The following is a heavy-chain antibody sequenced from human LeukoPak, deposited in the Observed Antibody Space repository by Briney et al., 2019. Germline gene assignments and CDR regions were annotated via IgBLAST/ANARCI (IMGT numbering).Heavy chain of an antibody. CDR1: GFTFSSYE. V-gene: IGHV3-48*03. D-gene: IGHD2-2*01. CDR2: ISSSGSTI. Sequence: PGGSLRLSCAASGFTFSSYEMNWVRQAPGKGLEWVSYISSSGSTIYYADSVKGRFTISRDNAKNSLYLQMNSLRAEDTAVYYCARNSMDAVVVWKGNYYYMDVWGKGTTVTISS. CDR3: ARNSMDAVVVWKGNYYYMDV. J-gene: IGHJ6*03.